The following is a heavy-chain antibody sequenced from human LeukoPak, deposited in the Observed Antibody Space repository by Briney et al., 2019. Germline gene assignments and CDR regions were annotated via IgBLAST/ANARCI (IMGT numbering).Heavy chain of an antibody. D-gene: IGHD4-17*01. CDR3: ARHATGDFPDY. CDR1: GGSINSGAYY. J-gene: IGHJ4*02. V-gene: IGHV4-31*03. CDR2: IYYSGST. Sequence: PSQTLSLTCTVSGGSINSGAYYWSWIRQHPGKGLEWIGYIYYSGSTYYNPSLKTRVIMSVDTSKNQFSLKLNSVTAADTAVYYCARHATGDFPDYWGQGTLVTVSS.